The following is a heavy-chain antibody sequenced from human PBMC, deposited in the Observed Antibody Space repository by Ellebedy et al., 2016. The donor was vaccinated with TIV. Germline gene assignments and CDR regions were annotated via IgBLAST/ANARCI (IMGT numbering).Heavy chain of an antibody. CDR2: TKEDGSLK. D-gene: IGHD2-8*01. V-gene: IGHV3-7*01. CDR1: GFTFSNVW. Sequence: GESLKISXAASGFTFSNVWMTWVRQAAGRGLEWVANTKEDGSLKYYADSVKGRFTISRDNTKYSVSVSLQMNSLRAEDTGVYYCVRYANAYYGMDVWGQGTTVTVSS. CDR3: VRYANAYYGMDV. J-gene: IGHJ6*02.